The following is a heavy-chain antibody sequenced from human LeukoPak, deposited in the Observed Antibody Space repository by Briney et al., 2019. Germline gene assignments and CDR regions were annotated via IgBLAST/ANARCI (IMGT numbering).Heavy chain of an antibody. Sequence: SETLSLTCAVSGGSISSSNWRSWVRQPPGKGLEWIGEIYHSGSTNYNPSLKSRVTISVDKSKNQFSLKLSSVTAADTAVYYCASFIAARRDVGDYWGQGTLVTVSS. D-gene: IGHD6-6*01. CDR1: GGSISSSNW. J-gene: IGHJ4*02. V-gene: IGHV4-4*02. CDR3: ASFIAARRDVGDY. CDR2: IYHSGST.